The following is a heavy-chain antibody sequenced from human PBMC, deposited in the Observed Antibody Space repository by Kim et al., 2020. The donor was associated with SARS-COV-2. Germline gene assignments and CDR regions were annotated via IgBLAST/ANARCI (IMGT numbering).Heavy chain of an antibody. D-gene: IGHD3-22*01. CDR2: IFYSGST. Sequence: SETLSLTCTVSGGSISSYYWSWIRQPPGKGLEWIGFIFYSGSTNYNPSLKSRVSISVDTSKHQFSLNLSSVTAADTAVYYCARLISTSGGYFYYWGQGTL. V-gene: IGHV4-59*08. J-gene: IGHJ4*02. CDR1: GGSISSYY. CDR3: ARLISTSGGYFYY.